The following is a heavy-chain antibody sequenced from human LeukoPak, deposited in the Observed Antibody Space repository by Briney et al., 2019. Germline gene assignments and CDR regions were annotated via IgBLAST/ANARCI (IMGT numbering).Heavy chain of an antibody. CDR2: IYSGGST. D-gene: IGHD6-19*01. CDR1: GFTVSSNY. Sequence: GGSLRLSCAASGFTVSSNYTSWVRQAPGKGLEWVSVIYSGGSTYYADSVKGRFTISRDNSKNTLYLQTNSLRAEDTAVYYCARTGQKYSSGCFDYWGQGTLVTVSS. J-gene: IGHJ4*02. V-gene: IGHV3-53*01. CDR3: ARTGQKYSSGCFDY.